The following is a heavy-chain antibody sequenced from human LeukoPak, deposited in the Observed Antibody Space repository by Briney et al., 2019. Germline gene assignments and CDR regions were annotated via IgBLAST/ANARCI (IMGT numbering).Heavy chain of an antibody. CDR1: GDSISSSPYY. V-gene: IGHV4-39*07. J-gene: IGHJ5*02. CDR2: IYFSGST. Sequence: SETLSLTCTVSGDSISSSPYYWGWIRQPPGKGLEWIGSIYFSGSTYYNPSLKSRVTISVDKSKNQLSLKLRSVTAADTAVYYCARVYSSDNWFDPWGQGTLVTVSS. CDR3: ARVYSSDNWFDP. D-gene: IGHD6-19*01.